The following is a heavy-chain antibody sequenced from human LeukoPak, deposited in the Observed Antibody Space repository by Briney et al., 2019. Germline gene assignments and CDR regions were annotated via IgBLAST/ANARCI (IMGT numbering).Heavy chain of an antibody. V-gene: IGHV1-69*13. D-gene: IGHD3-10*01. CDR1: GGTFSSYA. Sequence: ASVKVSCKASGGTFSSYAISWVRQAPGQGLEWMGGIIPIFGTANYAQKFQGRVTITADESTSTAYMELSSLRSEDTAVYYCARSPGRGFDYYYYYMDVWGKGTTVTISS. CDR2: IIPIFGTA. J-gene: IGHJ6*03. CDR3: ARSPGRGFDYYYYYMDV.